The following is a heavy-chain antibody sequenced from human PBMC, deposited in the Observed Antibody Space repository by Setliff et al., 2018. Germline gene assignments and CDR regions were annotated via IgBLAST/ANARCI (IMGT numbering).Heavy chain of an antibody. V-gene: IGHV1-8*01. CDR2: MNPNSGNT. J-gene: IGHJ6*03. CDR3: AREGVDTRSSTDYRYYMDV. D-gene: IGHD5-18*01. Sequence: ASVKVSCKASGYTFTNYDINWVRQATGQGLEWIGWMNPNSGNTGYARKFQGRVTIITDESTSTAYMQLSSLGSEDTAVYYCAREGVDTRSSTDYRYYMDVWGKGTTVTVSS. CDR1: GYTFTNYD.